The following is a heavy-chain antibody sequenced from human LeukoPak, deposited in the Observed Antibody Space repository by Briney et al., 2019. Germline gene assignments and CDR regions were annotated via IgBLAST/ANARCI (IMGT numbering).Heavy chain of an antibody. V-gene: IGHV4-39*07. CDR2: INHSGST. CDR1: GGSISSSSYY. J-gene: IGHJ6*03. CDR3: ARRYYYYYMDV. Sequence: PSETLSLTCTVSGGSISSSSYYWGWIRQPPGKGLEWIGEINHSGSTNYNPSLKSRVTISVDTSKNQFSLKLSSVTAADTAVYYCARRYYYYYMDVWGKGTTVTISS.